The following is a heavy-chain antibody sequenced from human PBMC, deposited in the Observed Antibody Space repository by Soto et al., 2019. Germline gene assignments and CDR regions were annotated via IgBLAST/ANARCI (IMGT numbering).Heavy chain of an antibody. CDR1: GGSISSYY. J-gene: IGHJ6*03. Sequence: SETLSLTCTVSGGSISSYYWSWIRQPPGNGLEWIGYIYYSGSTNYNPSLKSRVTISVDTSKNQFSLKLSSVTAADTAVYYCARVRGSSTPGDYYYMDVWGKGTTVTVSS. D-gene: IGHD3-10*01. V-gene: IGHV4-59*01. CDR3: ARVRGSSTPGDYYYMDV. CDR2: IYYSGST.